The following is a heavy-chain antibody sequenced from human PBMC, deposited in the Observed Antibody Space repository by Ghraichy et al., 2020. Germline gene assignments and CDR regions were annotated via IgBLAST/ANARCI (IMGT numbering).Heavy chain of an antibody. J-gene: IGHJ3*02. D-gene: IGHD2-21*02. CDR2: ISSSSSYI. V-gene: IGHV3-21*01. Sequence: GGSLRLSCAASGFTFSSYSMNWVRQAPGKGLEWVSSISSSSSYIYYADSVKGRFTISRDNAKNSLYLQMNSLRAEDTAVYYCARVHIVVVTARPAWAFDIWGQGTMVTVSS. CDR1: GFTFSSYS. CDR3: ARVHIVVVTARPAWAFDI.